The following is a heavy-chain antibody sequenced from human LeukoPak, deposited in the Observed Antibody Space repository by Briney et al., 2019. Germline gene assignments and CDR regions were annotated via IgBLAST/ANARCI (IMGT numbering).Heavy chain of an antibody. V-gene: IGHV3-23*01. CDR2: ISGSGGST. CDR1: GFTFSSYA. D-gene: IGHD6-19*01. J-gene: IGHJ4*02. CDR3: AKGEAAVAYRIKFDY. Sequence: LPGGSLRLSCAASGFTFSSYAMSWVRQAPGKGLESVSAISGSGGSTYYADSVKGRFTISRDNSKNTLYLQMNSLRDEDTAVYYCAKGEAAVAYRIKFDYWGQGTLVTVSS.